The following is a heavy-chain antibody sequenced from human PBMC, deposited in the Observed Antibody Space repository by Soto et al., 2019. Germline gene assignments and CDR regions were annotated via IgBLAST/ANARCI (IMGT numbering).Heavy chain of an antibody. D-gene: IGHD4-17*01. CDR3: ARDSYGDYDDYYYGMDV. V-gene: IGHV1-18*01. CDR2: ISAYNGNT. J-gene: IGHJ6*02. CDR1: GYTFTSCV. Sequence: ASVKVSCKASGYTFTSCVISWLLQAPLQVLEWMGCISAYNGNTNYSQKLQGRVTMTTDTSTSTAYMELRSLRSDDTAVYYCARDSYGDYDDYYYGMDVWGQGTTVTVSS.